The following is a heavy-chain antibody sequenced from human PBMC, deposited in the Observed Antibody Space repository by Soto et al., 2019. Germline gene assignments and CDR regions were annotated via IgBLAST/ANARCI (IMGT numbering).Heavy chain of an antibody. CDR3: ARALYYYDSSGYYFDY. CDR1: GYTFTSYG. Sequence: GASVKVSCKASGYTFTSYGISWVRQAPGQGLEWMGWISAYNGNTNYAQKLQGRVTMTTDTSTSIAYMELRSLRSDDTAVYYCARALYYYDSSGYYFDYWGQGTLVTVSS. CDR2: ISAYNGNT. J-gene: IGHJ4*02. V-gene: IGHV1-18*01. D-gene: IGHD3-22*01.